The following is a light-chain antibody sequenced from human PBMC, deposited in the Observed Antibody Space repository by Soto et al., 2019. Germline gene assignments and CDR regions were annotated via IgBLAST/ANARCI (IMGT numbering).Light chain of an antibody. V-gene: IGLV2-14*01. CDR3: TSYTNTSPYV. CDR2: ETT. Sequence: QSALTQPASMSGSLGQSITISCTGTSSDIGRYKFVSWYQHHPGKAPKLIIYETTKRPSGVPYRFSGSKSGNTASLTISGLQAEDEADYYCTSYTNTSPYVFGSGTKVTVL. J-gene: IGLJ1*01. CDR1: SSDIGRYKF.